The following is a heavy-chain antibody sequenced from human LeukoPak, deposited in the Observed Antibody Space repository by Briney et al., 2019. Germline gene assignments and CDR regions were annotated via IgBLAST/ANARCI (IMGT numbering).Heavy chain of an antibody. CDR1: GFTFSSYA. J-gene: IGHJ4*02. D-gene: IGHD3-22*01. CDR3: ARDSSGYNSNFDY. CDR2: ISGSGAGT. V-gene: IGHV3-23*01. Sequence: PGGSLRLSCAASGFTFSSYAMSWVRQAPGKGLEWVSGISGSGAGTYYADSVKGRFTISRDNSKNTLYLQMNSLRAEDTAVYYCARDSSGYNSNFDYWGQGTLVTV.